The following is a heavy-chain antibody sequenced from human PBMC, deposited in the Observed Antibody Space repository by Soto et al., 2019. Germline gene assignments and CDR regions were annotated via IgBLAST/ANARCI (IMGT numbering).Heavy chain of an antibody. J-gene: IGHJ3*02. CDR2: IIPIFGTA. D-gene: IGHD3-22*01. V-gene: IGHV1-69*13. CDR1: GGTFSSYA. CDR3: ARDLYYYDSSGYEGAFDI. Sequence: ASVKVSCKASGGTFSSYAISWVRQAPGQGLEWMGGIIPIFGTANYAQKFQGRVTITADESTSTAYMELSSLRSEDTAVYYCARDLYYYDSSGYEGAFDIWGQGTMVTVS.